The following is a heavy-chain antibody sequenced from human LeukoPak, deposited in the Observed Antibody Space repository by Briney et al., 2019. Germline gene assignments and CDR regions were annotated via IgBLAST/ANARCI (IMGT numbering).Heavy chain of an antibody. Sequence: SETLSLTCTVSGGSISSYYWSWIRQPPGKGLEWIGYIYYSGSTNYNPSLKSRVTISVDTSKNQFSLKLSSVTAADTAVYYCARGRDGPDYWGQEPWSPSPQ. CDR2: IYYSGST. V-gene: IGHV4-59*01. D-gene: IGHD5-24*01. CDR1: GGSISSYY. CDR3: ARGRDGPDY. J-gene: IGHJ4*01.